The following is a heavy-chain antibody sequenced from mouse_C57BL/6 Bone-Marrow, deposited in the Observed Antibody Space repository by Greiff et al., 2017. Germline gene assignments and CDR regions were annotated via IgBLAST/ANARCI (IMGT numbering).Heavy chain of an antibody. J-gene: IGHJ3*01. CDR1: GYTFTSYW. D-gene: IGHD2-4*01. CDR3: ARNYYDYEGFAY. CDR2: IDPSDSYT. Sequence: QVQLQQPGAELVRPGTSVKLSCKASGYTFTSYWMHWVKQRPGQGLEWIGVIDPSDSYTNYNQKFKGKATLTVDTSSSTAYMQLSSLTSEDSAVYYCARNYYDYEGFAYWGQGTLVTVAA. V-gene: IGHV1-59*01.